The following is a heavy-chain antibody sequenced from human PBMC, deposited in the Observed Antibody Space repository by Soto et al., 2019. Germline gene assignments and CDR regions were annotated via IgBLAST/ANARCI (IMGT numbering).Heavy chain of an antibody. V-gene: IGHV3-53*01. CDR1: GFTFSSYS. CDR2: IYSGGST. CDR3: ARDYTFGGVTDYYYYYGMDV. D-gene: IGHD3-16*01. J-gene: IGHJ6*02. Sequence: HPGGSLRLSCAASGFTFSSYSMNWVRQAPGKGLEWVSVIYSGGSTYYADSVKGRFTISRDNSKNTLYLQMNSLRAEDTAVYYCARDYTFGGVTDYYYYYGMDVWGQGTTVTVSS.